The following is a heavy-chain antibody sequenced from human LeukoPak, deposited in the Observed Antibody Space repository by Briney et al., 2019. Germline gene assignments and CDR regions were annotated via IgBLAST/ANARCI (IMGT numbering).Heavy chain of an antibody. J-gene: IGHJ4*02. V-gene: IGHV3-33*06. CDR3: AKDHPGYLVY. CDR2: IWYDGSNK. CDR1: GFTFSSYG. Sequence: GGSLRLSCAASGFTFSSYGMHWVRQAPGKGLEWVAVIWYDGSNKYYADSVKGRFTISRDNSKNTLYLQTNSLRAEDTAVYYCAKDHPGYLVYWGQGTLVTVSS.